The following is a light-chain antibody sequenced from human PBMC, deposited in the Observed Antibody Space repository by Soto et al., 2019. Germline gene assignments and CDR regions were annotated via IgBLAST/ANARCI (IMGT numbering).Light chain of an antibody. Sequence: EIVLTQSSATLSLSPGERATLSCRASQSVSSGYLAWYLQKPGQAPRLLIYGASSRATGIPDRFSGSGSGRDFTLTISRLEPEDFAVYFCQQYGRSPYSFGQGTKLEIK. CDR1: QSVSSGY. CDR3: QQYGRSPYS. CDR2: GAS. V-gene: IGKV3-20*01. J-gene: IGKJ2*01.